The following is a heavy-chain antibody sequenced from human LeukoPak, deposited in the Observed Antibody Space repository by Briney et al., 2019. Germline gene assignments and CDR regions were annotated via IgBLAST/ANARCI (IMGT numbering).Heavy chain of an antibody. CDR3: ASQYTSSRIFDD. J-gene: IGHJ4*02. CDR2: ISSSSTYI. Sequence: GGSLRLSCAASGFTFSTYAMSWVRQAPGKGLEWVSSISSSSTYIYYADSVKGRFTVSRDNAKNSLYLQMNSLRAEDTAVYFCASQYTSSRIFDDWGQGTLVTVSS. D-gene: IGHD6-13*01. CDR1: GFTFSTYA. V-gene: IGHV3-21*01.